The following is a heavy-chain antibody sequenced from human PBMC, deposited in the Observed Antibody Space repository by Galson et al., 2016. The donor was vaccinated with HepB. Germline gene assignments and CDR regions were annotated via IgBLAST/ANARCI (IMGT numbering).Heavy chain of an antibody. V-gene: IGHV3-13*01. CDR1: GFSFSNYD. CDR2: IYTAGDT. CDR3: VRGSYSSDWYRTSAYDFGMDV. D-gene: IGHD6-19*01. J-gene: IGHJ6*04. Sequence: SLRLSCAASGFSFSNYDMYWVRQAPGKGLEWVSSIYTAGDTYYEDSVEGRFTVSRENAKDSLNLHMNSLRAGDTAVYYCVRGSYSSDWYRTSAYDFGMDVWGKGTPVTVSS.